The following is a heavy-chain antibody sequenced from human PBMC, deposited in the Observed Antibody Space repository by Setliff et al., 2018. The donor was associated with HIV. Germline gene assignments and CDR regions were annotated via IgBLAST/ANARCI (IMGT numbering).Heavy chain of an antibody. CDR1: GYTISAHG. D-gene: IGHD3-10*01. CDR2: ISGDTGDI. CDR3: ARGWSEGTTVVQVEYFHH. V-gene: IGHV1-18*01. J-gene: IGHJ1*01. Sequence: ASVKVSCKASGYTISAHGVSWVRHVPGHGLEWMGWISGDTGDIKYSQRFEGRLTMTTETSTNTAYMELRSLRSDNTAVYYCARGWSEGTTVVQVEYFHHWGQGTLVTVSS.